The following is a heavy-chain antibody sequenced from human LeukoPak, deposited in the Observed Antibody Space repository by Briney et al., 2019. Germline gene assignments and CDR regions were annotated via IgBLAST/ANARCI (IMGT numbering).Heavy chain of an antibody. CDR1: GFTFSSYA. D-gene: IGHD3-22*01. Sequence: PGGSLRLSCAASGFTFSSYAMSWVRQAPGKGLGWVSAISGSGGSTYYADSVKGRFTISRDNSKNTLYLQMNSLRAEDTAVYYCAKVYDSSGLFDYWGQGTLVTVSS. CDR2: ISGSGGST. V-gene: IGHV3-23*01. CDR3: AKVYDSSGLFDY. J-gene: IGHJ4*02.